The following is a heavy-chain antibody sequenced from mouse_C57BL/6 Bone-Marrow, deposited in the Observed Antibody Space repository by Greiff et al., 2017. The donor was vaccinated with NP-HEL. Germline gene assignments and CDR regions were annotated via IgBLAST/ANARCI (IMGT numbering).Heavy chain of an antibody. V-gene: IGHV1-15*01. CDR2: IDPETGGT. Sequence: QVQLQQSGAELVRPGASVTLSCKASGYTFTDYEMHWVKQTPVHGLEWIGAIDPETGGTAYNQKFKGKAILTADKSSSTAYMELSSLTAEDSAVYYCTRYIYYYGSSYFDYWGQGTTLTVSS. CDR1: GYTFTDYE. CDR3: TRYIYYYGSSYFDY. D-gene: IGHD1-1*01. J-gene: IGHJ2*01.